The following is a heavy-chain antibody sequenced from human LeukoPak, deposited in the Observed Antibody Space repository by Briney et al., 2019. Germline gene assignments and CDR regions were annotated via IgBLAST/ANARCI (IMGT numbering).Heavy chain of an antibody. D-gene: IGHD5-18*01. CDR1: GFTFSSYW. CDR2: IKQDGSEK. V-gene: IGHV3-7*01. J-gene: IGHJ4*02. CDR3: ARDFAGETMVTYFDY. Sequence: GGSLRLSCAASGFTFSSYWMSWVRQAPGKGLEWVANIKQDGSEKYYVDSVKGRFTISRDNAKNSLYLQMNSLRVEDMAIYYCARDFAGETMVTYFDYWGQGTLVTVSS.